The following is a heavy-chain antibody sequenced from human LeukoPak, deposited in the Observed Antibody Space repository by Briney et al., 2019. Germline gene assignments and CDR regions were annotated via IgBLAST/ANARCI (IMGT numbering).Heavy chain of an antibody. Sequence: SETLSLTCAVYGGSFSGYYWSWIRQPPGKGLDWIGEINHSGSTNYNPSLKSRVTISVDTSKNQFSLKLSSVTAADTAVYYCAREPDGGAYDILTAWGQGTLVTVSS. D-gene: IGHD3-9*01. CDR2: INHSGST. CDR3: AREPDGGAYDILTA. J-gene: IGHJ5*02. V-gene: IGHV4-34*01. CDR1: GGSFSGYY.